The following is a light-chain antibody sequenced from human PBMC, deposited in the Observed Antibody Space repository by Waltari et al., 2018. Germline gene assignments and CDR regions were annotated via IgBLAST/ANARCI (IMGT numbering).Light chain of an antibody. J-gene: IGLJ3*02. CDR1: STEGAGYAP. Sequence: QSALTQPPSASGSLGQSITISCTGISTEGAGYAPVFWYQQPPGNAPKLLIYEVTKRPSGVPDRFSGSKSDNTASLAVSGLQAEDEADYYCSSYAGGSSLMFGGGTKLTVL. CDR2: EVT. CDR3: SSYAGGSSLM. V-gene: IGLV2-8*01.